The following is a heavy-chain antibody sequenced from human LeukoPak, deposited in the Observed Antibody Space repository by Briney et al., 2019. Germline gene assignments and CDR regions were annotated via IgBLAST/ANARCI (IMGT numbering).Heavy chain of an antibody. J-gene: IGHJ4*02. CDR3: TRVYYVGCRYSRYLDY. Sequence: PGRSLRLSCTASGFTFGDYAMSWVRQAPGKGLEWVGFIRSKTCGGTPEFAASVNGRFTISRDDSKSIAYLQLNSLKTEDTAVYFCTRVYYVGCRYSRYLDYWGQGTLVTVSS. V-gene: IGHV3-49*04. CDR1: GFTFGDYA. D-gene: IGHD3-22*01. CDR2: IRSKTCGGTP.